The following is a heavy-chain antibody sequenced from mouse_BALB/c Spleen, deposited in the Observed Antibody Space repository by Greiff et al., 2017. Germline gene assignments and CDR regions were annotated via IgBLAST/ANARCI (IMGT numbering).Heavy chain of an antibody. CDR2: IWAGGST. V-gene: IGHV2-9*02. J-gene: IGHJ3*01. CDR1: GFSLTSYG. Sequence: VQRVESGPGLVAPSQSLSITCTVSGFSLTSYGVHWVRQPPGKGLEWLGVIWAGGSTNYNSALMSRLSISKDNSKSQVFLKMNSLQTDDTAMYYCARETYYGNPWFAYWGQGTLVTVSA. CDR3: ARETYYGNPWFAY. D-gene: IGHD2-10*01.